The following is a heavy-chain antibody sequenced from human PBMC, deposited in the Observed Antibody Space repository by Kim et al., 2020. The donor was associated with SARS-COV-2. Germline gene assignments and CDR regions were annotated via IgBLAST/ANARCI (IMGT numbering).Heavy chain of an antibody. CDR1: GFTFSSYG. V-gene: IGHV3-30*18. Sequence: GGSLRLSCAASGFTFSSYGMHWVRQAPGKGLEWVAVISYDGSNKYYADSVKGRFTISRDNSKNTLYLQMNSLRAEDTAVYYCAKEEGSGYNSGWTYYYYGMCVWGQGNTGTVSS. D-gene: IGHD6-19*01. J-gene: IGHJ6*02. CDR2: ISYDGSNK. CDR3: AKEEGSGYNSGWTYYYYGMCV.